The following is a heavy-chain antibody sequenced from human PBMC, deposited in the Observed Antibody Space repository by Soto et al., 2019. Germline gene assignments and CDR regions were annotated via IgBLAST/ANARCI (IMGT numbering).Heavy chain of an antibody. V-gene: IGHV1-69*13. CDR2: IIPIFGTA. Sequence: GASVKVSCKASGGTFSSYAISWVRQAPGQGLEWMGGIIPIFGTANYAQKFQGRVTITADESTSTAYMELSSLRSEDTAVYYCASPNYYDSSGLYYFDYWGQGTLVTVPS. CDR1: GGTFSSYA. CDR3: ASPNYYDSSGLYYFDY. D-gene: IGHD3-22*01. J-gene: IGHJ4*02.